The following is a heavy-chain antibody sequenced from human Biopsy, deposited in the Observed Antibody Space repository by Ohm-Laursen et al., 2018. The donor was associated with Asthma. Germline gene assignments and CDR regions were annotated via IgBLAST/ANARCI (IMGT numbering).Heavy chain of an antibody. V-gene: IGHV3-30-3*01. CDR1: RFTYE. CDR3: AREGVAGAHIED. D-gene: IGHD6-19*01. CDR2: ISYDGSSI. J-gene: IGHJ4*02. Sequence: SLRLSCAVSRFTYEMHWVRQAPGRGLEWVAVISYDGSSIYYADSVKGRFTISRDNSKNTLSLQMNSLTAEDTAVYYCAREGVAGAHIEDWGQGTLVTVSS.